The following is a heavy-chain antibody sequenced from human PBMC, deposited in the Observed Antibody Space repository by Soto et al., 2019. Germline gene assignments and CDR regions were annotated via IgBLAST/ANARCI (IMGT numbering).Heavy chain of an antibody. J-gene: IGHJ4*02. CDR2: MNPNSGNT. CDR3: ARGEGIVDFWSGYYRDY. CDR1: GYTFTSYD. D-gene: IGHD3-3*01. Sequence: ASVKVSCKASGYTFTSYDINWLRQATGQGLEWMGWMNPNSGNTGYAQKFQGRVTMTRNTSISTAYMELSSLRSEDTAVYYCARGEGIVDFWSGYYRDYWGQGTLVTVSS. V-gene: IGHV1-8*01.